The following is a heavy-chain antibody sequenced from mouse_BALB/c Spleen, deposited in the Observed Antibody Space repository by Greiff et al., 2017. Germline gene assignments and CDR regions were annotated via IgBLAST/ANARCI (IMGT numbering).Heavy chain of an antibody. D-gene: IGHD1-2*01. V-gene: IGHV5-15*02. J-gene: IGHJ3*01. CDR2: ISNLAYSI. Sequence: EVKLEESGGGLVQPGGSRKLSCAASGFTFSDYGMAWVRQAPGKGPEWVAFISNLAYSIYYADTVTGRFTISRENAKNTLYLEMSSLRSEDTSMYYSARARGPTATAWFAYWGQGTLVTVSA. CDR1: GFTFSDYG. CDR3: ARARGPTATAWFAY.